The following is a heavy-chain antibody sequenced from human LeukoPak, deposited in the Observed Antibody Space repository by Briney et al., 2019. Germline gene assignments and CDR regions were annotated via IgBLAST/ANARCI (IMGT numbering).Heavy chain of an antibody. CDR1: GFTFSNFA. CDR2: VSSSGGST. CDR3: AKRMGCSSINCYAELDY. J-gene: IGHJ4*02. D-gene: IGHD2-2*01. V-gene: IGHV3-23*01. Sequence: PGGSLRLSCATSGFTFSNFAMNWVRQAPGKGLEWVSGVSSSGGSTYYANSVKGRFTVSRDNSKNTLYLQMNTLRAEDTAIYYCAKRMGCSSINCYAELDYWGQGTLVTVSS.